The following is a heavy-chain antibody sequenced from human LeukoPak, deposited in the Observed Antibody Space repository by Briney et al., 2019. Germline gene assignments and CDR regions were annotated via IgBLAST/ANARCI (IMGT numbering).Heavy chain of an antibody. CDR1: GFTFSDYY. Sequence: GGSLRLSCAASGFTFSDYYKSWIRQAPGKGLEWVSYISSSGSTIYYADSVKGRFTISRDNAKNSLYLQMNSLRAEDTAVYYCARGDYGDYNNWFAPWGQGTLVTVSS. J-gene: IGHJ5*02. V-gene: IGHV3-11*01. CDR3: ARGDYGDYNNWFAP. CDR2: ISSSGSTI. D-gene: IGHD4-17*01.